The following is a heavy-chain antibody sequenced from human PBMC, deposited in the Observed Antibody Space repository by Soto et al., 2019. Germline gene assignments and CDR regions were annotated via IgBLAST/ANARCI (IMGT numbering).Heavy chain of an antibody. CDR1: GFTFYNYA. CDR3: AKLGSSSWSPHYYFDY. D-gene: IGHD2-2*01. V-gene: IGHV3-23*01. J-gene: IGHJ4*02. CDR2: ITGTGSDT. Sequence: EVQVLDSGGGLVQPGGSLRLSCAASGFTFYNYAMGWVRQAPVKGLEWVSAITGTGSDTYYVDSVKGRFTISRDNSENTLYLQMNSLRAEDTAIYYCAKLGSSSWSPHYYFDYWGQGTLVTVSS.